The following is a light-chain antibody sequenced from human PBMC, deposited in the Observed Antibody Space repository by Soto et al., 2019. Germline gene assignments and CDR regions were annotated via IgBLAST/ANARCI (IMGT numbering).Light chain of an antibody. CDR3: CSYVGGGTLI. J-gene: IGLJ1*01. CDR2: DVA. Sequence: QSALTQPRSVSGSPGQTVTISCTGTSRDVGFSNYISWYQQHPGEAPKLVIYDVAQRPSGVPDRLSGSRSGKTASLTISGLQPDDEGDYYCCSYVGGGTLIFGSGTKVTVL. V-gene: IGLV2-11*01. CDR1: SRDVGFSNY.